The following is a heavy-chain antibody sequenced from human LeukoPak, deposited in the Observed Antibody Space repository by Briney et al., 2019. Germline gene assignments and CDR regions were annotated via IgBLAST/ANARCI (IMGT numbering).Heavy chain of an antibody. D-gene: IGHD6-13*01. Sequence: GASVKVSCKASGYTFTSYDISWVRQATGQGLEWMGWTNPISGYTGYAQKFQGRVTMTRNTSISTAYMELSSLRSEDTAVYYCARGNRLYSRSWYSLAFDIWGQGTMVTVSS. V-gene: IGHV1-8*01. J-gene: IGHJ3*02. CDR3: ARGNRLYSRSWYSLAFDI. CDR1: GYTFTSYD. CDR2: TNPISGYT.